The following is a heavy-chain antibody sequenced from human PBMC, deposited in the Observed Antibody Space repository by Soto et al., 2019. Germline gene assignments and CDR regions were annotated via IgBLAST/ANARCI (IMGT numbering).Heavy chain of an antibody. J-gene: IGHJ5*02. V-gene: IGHV4-34*01. CDR2: INHSGST. D-gene: IGHD3-10*01. CDR3: ARGDRGYYYGSGSYSRPGWFDP. Sequence: SETLSLTCAVYGGSFSGYYWSWIRQPPGKGLEWIGEINHSGSTNYNPSLKSRVTISVDTSKDQFSLKLSSVTAADTAVYYCARGDRGYYYGSGSYSRPGWFDPWGQGTLVTVS. CDR1: GGSFSGYY.